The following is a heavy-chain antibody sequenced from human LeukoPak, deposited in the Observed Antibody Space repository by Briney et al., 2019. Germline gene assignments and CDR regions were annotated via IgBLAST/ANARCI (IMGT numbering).Heavy chain of an antibody. Sequence: TSETLSLTCTVSGGSISSYYWSWIRQPPGKGLEWIGYIYYSGSTNYNPSLKSRVTISVDTSKNQFSLKLSSVTAADTAVYYCARTREAWFDPWGQGTLVTVSS. CDR3: ARTREAWFDP. V-gene: IGHV4-59*08. CDR2: IYYSGST. J-gene: IGHJ5*02. CDR1: GGSISSYY.